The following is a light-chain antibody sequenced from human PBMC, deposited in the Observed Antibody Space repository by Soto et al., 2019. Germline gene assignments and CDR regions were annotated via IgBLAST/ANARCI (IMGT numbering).Light chain of an antibody. V-gene: IGKV3-20*01. Sequence: EIVLTQSTGTLSLSPGERATLSCRASQSVSSSYLAWYQQKPGQAPRLLIYGTSSRATGIPDRFSGSGSGTDFTLTISRLEPEEFAVYYCQQYGTSPPCTFGQGTKLDIK. CDR1: QSVSSSY. CDR2: GTS. CDR3: QQYGTSPPCT. J-gene: IGKJ2*02.